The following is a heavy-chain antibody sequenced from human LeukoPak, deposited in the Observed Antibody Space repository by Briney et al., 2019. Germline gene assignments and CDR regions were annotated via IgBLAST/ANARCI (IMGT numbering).Heavy chain of an antibody. CDR3: ARDQYFDFFDY. CDR2: IYHGGST. V-gene: IGHV4-39*07. J-gene: IGHJ4*02. D-gene: IGHD3/OR15-3a*01. CDR1: GGSISSSSYY. Sequence: KPSETLSLTCTVSGGSISSSSYYWGWIRQPPGKGLEWIGEIYHGGSTNYNPSLKSRVSISVDKSKNQFSLKLSSVTAADTAVYYCARDQYFDFFDYWGQGTLVAVSS.